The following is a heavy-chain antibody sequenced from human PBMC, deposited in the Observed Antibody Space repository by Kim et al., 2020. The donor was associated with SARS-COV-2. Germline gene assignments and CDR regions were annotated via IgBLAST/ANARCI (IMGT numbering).Heavy chain of an antibody. CDR3: AKNAGTAADYYFDY. Sequence: ADSVKGRCTITRETSKNTLYLQMNSLRAEETAVYYCAKNAGTAADYYFDYWGQGTLATVSS. V-gene: IGHV3-23*01. J-gene: IGHJ4*02. D-gene: IGHD6-13*01.